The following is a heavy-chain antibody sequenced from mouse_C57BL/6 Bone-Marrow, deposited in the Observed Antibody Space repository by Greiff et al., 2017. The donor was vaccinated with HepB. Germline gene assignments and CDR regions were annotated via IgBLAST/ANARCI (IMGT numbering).Heavy chain of an antibody. CDR2: IWRGGST. J-gene: IGHJ1*03. V-gene: IGHV2-5*01. CDR3: ARTVVAPRGYFDV. D-gene: IGHD1-1*01. CDR1: GFSLTSYG. Sequence: VKVVESGPGLVQPSQSLSITCTVSGFSLTSYGVHWVRQSPGKGLEWLGVIWRGGSTDYNAAFMSRLSITKDNSKSQVFFKMNSLQADDTAIYYCARTVVAPRGYFDVWGTGTTVTVSS.